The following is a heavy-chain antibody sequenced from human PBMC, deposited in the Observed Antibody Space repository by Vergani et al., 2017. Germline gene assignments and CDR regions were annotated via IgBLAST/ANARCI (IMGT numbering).Heavy chain of an antibody. Sequence: EVQLVESGGGLVQPGGSLRLSCAASGFTFSSYSMNWVRQAPGKGLEWVSYISSSSSTIYYADSVKGRFTISRDNAKNSLYRQMNSLRDEDTAVYYCAGGAAAGSPGSVRYYYGMDVWGQGTTVTVSS. CDR3: AGGAAAGSPGSVRYYYGMDV. V-gene: IGHV3-48*02. CDR2: ISSSSSTI. CDR1: GFTFSSYS. J-gene: IGHJ6*02. D-gene: IGHD6-13*01.